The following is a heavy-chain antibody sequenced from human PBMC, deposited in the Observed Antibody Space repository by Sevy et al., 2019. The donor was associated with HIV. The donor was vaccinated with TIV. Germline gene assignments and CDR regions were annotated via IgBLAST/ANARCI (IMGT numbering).Heavy chain of an antibody. CDR1: GFTLSHRA. CDR3: ARDPGTPPTAILYHFDH. J-gene: IGHJ4*02. Sequence: GGSLRLSCVASGFTLSHRALHWLRRTPGKGLEWLASLSYNGDDKGYADSVGGRFTVRRDNSENTLYLEMTSLKIEDTAVYFCARDPGTPPTAILYHFDHWGQGTLVTVSS. V-gene: IGHV3-30-3*01. CDR2: LSYNGDDK. D-gene: IGHD5-18*01.